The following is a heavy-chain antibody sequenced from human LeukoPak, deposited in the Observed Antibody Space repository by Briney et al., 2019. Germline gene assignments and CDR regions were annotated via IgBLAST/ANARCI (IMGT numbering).Heavy chain of an antibody. CDR2: INPRGANT. Sequence: ASVKVSCKASGYTFPNYYIHWVRQAPGQGLEWMGIINPRGANTDYAQKFQGRVTMTRDMSTTTVYMELSSLTSEDTAVYYCARGDSFYYYMDVWGKGTTVTVSS. V-gene: IGHV1-46*01. CDR1: GYTFPNYY. D-gene: IGHD5-18*01. CDR3: ARGDSFYYYMDV. J-gene: IGHJ6*03.